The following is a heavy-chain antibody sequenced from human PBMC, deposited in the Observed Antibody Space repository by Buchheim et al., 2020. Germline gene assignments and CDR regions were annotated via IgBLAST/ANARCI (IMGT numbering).Heavy chain of an antibody. CDR1: GFTFSSYW. V-gene: IGHV3-74*01. D-gene: IGHD3-3*01. Sequence: EVQLVESGGGLVQPGGSLRLSCAASGFTFSSYWMHWVRQAPGKGLVWVSRINSDGSSTSYADSVKGRFTISRDNAKNTLYLQMNRLRAEDTAVYYCARDRRDFWSGYYLSENYYGMDVWGQGTT. CDR3: ARDRRDFWSGYYLSENYYGMDV. J-gene: IGHJ6*02. CDR2: INSDGSST.